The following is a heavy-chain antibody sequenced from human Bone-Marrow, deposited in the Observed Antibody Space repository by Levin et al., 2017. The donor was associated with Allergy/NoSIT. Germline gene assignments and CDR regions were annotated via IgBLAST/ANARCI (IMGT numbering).Heavy chain of an antibody. Sequence: GGSLRLSCTVSGFTFTNAWMSWARQAPGKGLEWVGHIDTNTNGATTGYAAPVKGRFTISREDSKNMVFLQMNSLKTEDTAVYYCLGNFLGNWGQGTLVTVSS. V-gene: IGHV3-15*04. D-gene: IGHD3-3*01. CDR3: LGNFLGN. J-gene: IGHJ4*02. CDR2: IDTNTNGATT. CDR1: GFTFTNAW.